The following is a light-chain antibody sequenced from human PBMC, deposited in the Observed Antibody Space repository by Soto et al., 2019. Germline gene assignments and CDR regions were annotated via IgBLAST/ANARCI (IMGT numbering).Light chain of an antibody. Sequence: IQMTQSPSSLSASVGDRVIITCRSDHSINNYLNCYQQRPGKVPKLLIYAASTLQSGVPSRFSGSGSGRVFTLTINSLQPEDFATYYCQQSYSTLGTFGRGTRVEI. CDR2: AAS. CDR3: QQSYSTLGT. CDR1: HSINNY. V-gene: IGKV1-39*01. J-gene: IGKJ2*01.